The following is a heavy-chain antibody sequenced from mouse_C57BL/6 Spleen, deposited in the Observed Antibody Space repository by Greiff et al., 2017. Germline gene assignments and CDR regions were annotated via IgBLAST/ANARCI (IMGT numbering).Heavy chain of an antibody. CDR1: GYTFTSYW. CDR2: IDPSDSYT. V-gene: IGHV1-69*01. Sequence: QVQLQQPGAELVMPGASVQLSCTASGYTFTSYWMHWVKQRPGQGLEWIGEIDPSDSYTNYNQKFTGKSTLTVDKSSSTAYMPLSSLTSEDSAVYYGARWKLGIYYAMDYWGQGTSVTVSS. D-gene: IGHD4-1*01. J-gene: IGHJ4*01. CDR3: ARWKLGIYYAMDY.